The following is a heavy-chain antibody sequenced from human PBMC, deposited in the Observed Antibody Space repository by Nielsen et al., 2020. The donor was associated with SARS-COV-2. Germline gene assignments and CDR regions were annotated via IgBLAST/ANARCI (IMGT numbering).Heavy chain of an antibody. CDR3: GKDLTLLGNDAFDI. Sequence: GGSLRLSCAASGFTFSNYGMHWVRQAPGKGLEWVAVISYDGDSQYYADSLKGRFTISRDNSKNTLYLQMNSLRAEDTAVYYCGKDLTLLGNDAFDIWGQGTMVTVSS. D-gene: IGHD1-20*01. J-gene: IGHJ3*02. CDR1: GFTFSNYG. V-gene: IGHV3-30*18. CDR2: ISYDGDSQ.